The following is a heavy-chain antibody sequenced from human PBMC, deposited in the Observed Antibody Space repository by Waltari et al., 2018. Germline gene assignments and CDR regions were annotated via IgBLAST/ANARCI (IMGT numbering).Heavy chain of an antibody. J-gene: IGHJ4*02. CDR3: AKRRSSYDTTGPFDY. CDR2: ISYDGSNK. Sequence: QVKLVESGGGVVQPGKSSGPPCAASGFPFSTHGMHWVRQAPGKGLEWVAVISYDGSNKDYADSVKGRFAISRDNSNDTLYLQMSSLRPEDTAVYYCAKRRSSYDTTGPFDYWGQGSLVTVSS. D-gene: IGHD3-22*01. CDR1: GFPFSTHG. V-gene: IGHV3-30*18.